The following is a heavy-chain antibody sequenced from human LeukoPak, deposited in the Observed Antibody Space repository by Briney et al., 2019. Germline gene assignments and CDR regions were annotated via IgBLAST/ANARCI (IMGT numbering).Heavy chain of an antibody. V-gene: IGHV4-31*03. Sequence: SETLSLTCTVSGGSISSGGYYWSWIRQHPGKGLEWIGYIYYSGNTYYNPSLKSRVTISVDTSKNQFSLKLSSVTAADTAVYYCARGSSGWLRFGYWGQGTQVTVSS. CDR1: GGSISSGGYY. CDR2: IYYSGNT. D-gene: IGHD6-19*01. CDR3: ARGSSGWLRFGY. J-gene: IGHJ4*02.